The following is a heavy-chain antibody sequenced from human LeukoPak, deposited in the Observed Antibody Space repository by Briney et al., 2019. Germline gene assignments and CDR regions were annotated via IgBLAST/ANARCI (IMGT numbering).Heavy chain of an antibody. J-gene: IGHJ4*02. CDR2: IIPILGIA. CDR1: GGTFSSYA. Sequence: GASVKVSCKASGGTFSSYAISWVRQAPGQGLEWMGRIIPILGIANHAQKFQGRVTITADKSTSTAYMELSSLRSEDTAVYYCARGPITMVRGVTTAPDYWGQGTLVTVSS. V-gene: IGHV1-69*04. D-gene: IGHD3-10*01. CDR3: ARGPITMVRGVTTAPDY.